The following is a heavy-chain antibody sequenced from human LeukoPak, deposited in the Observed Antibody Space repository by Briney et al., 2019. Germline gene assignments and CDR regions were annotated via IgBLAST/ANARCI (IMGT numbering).Heavy chain of an antibody. V-gene: IGHV3-23*01. CDR2: ISGSGDTT. J-gene: IGHJ5*02. CDR3: ARDRAIYSKPPENWFDP. Sequence: TGGSLRLSCAASGFTFSNYGMSWVRQAPGKGLEWVSAISGSGDTTYYADSVKGRFTISRDNAKNSLYLQMNSLRAEDTAVYYCARDRAIYSKPPENWFDPWGQGTLVTVSS. D-gene: IGHD1-14*01. CDR1: GFTFSNYG.